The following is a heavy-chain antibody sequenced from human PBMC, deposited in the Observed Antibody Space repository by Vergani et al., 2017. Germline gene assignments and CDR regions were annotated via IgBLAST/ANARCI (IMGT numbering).Heavy chain of an antibody. V-gene: IGHV3-30*18. CDR2: ISHDGNKK. Sequence: QVQLVESGGSVVQPGRSLRLSCAASGFTFSNYGLHWVRQAPGQGLEWVAVISHDGNKKYYVDSVKGRFTISRDNSKNTLHLYMNSLRADDTAVYYCAKDPRLKEDYYYYYMDVWGKGTTVTVSS. CDR1: GFTFSNYG. J-gene: IGHJ6*03. CDR3: AKDPRLKEDYYYYYMDV.